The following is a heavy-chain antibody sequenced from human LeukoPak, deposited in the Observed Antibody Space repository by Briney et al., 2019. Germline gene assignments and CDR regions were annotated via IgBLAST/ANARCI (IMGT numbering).Heavy chain of an antibody. D-gene: IGHD1-26*01. V-gene: IGHV3-30*04. Sequence: GGSLRLSCAASGFTFSSYAMHWVRQAPGKGLEWVAVISYDGGNKYYADSVKGRFTISRDNSKNTLYLQMNSLRAEDTAVYYCARDEVGATDYWGQGTLVTVSS. CDR2: ISYDGGNK. J-gene: IGHJ4*02. CDR1: GFTFSSYA. CDR3: ARDEVGATDY.